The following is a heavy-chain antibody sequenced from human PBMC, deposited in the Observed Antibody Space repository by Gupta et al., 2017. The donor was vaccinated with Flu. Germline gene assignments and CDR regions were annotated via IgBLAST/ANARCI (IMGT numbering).Heavy chain of an antibody. CDR3: ARARRSGDYFDY. J-gene: IGHJ4*02. CDR1: GFTFSSYS. CDR2: ISSSSSYI. V-gene: IGHV3-21*01. D-gene: IGHD4-17*01. Sequence: EVQLVESGGGLVKPGGSLRLSCAASGFTFSSYSMNWVRQAPGKGLEWVSSISSSSSYIYYADSVKGRFTISRDNAKNSLYLQMNSLRAEDTAVYYCARARRSGDYFDYWGQGTLVTVSS.